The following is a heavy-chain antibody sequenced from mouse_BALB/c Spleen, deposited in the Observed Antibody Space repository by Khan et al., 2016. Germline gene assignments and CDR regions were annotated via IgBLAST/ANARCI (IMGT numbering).Heavy chain of an antibody. Sequence: QIQLVQSGPELKKPGETVKISCKASGYTFTNYGMNWVKQAPGKGLKWMGWINTNTGEPTYAEEFKGRFAFSLETSASTAYLQINNLKNEDTATYFCARYGNYGWYFDVWGAGTTVTVSS. CDR3: ARYGNYGWYFDV. V-gene: IGHV9-3*02. CDR2: INTNTGEP. D-gene: IGHD2-1*01. J-gene: IGHJ1*01. CDR1: GYTFTNYG.